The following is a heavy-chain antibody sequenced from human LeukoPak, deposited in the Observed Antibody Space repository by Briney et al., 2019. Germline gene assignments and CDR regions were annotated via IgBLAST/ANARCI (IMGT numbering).Heavy chain of an antibody. Sequence: GGSMRLSCAASGFTFSSYAMSWVRQAPGKGLEWVSAISGSGGGTYYADSVKGRFTISRDNSKNSLYLQMNSLRAEDTAVYYCAGNNLYYYYYMDVWGKGTTVTVSS. CDR3: AGNNLYYYYYMDV. CDR2: ISGSGGGT. CDR1: GFTFSSYA. V-gene: IGHV3-23*01. J-gene: IGHJ6*03. D-gene: IGHD1-14*01.